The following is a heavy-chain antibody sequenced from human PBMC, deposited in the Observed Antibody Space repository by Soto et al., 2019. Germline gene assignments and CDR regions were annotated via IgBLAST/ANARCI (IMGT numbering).Heavy chain of an antibody. CDR2: IYYSGST. Sequence: SETLSLTCTVSGGSISSYYWSWIRQPPGKGLEWIGYIYYSGSTNYNPSLKSRVTISVDTSKNQFSLKLSSVTAADTAVYYCARLRGAYGQFDLDYWGQGTLVTVSS. CDR3: ARLRGAYGQFDLDY. J-gene: IGHJ4*02. D-gene: IGHD3-10*01. CDR1: GGSISSYY. V-gene: IGHV4-59*08.